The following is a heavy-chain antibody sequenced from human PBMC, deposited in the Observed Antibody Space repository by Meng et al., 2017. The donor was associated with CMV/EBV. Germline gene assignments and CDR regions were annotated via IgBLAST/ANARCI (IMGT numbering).Heavy chain of an antibody. CDR3: AREGGHCSSTTCYDQPHSFDP. D-gene: IGHD2-2*01. Sequence: GESLKISCAASGFTFSTFVMHWVRQAPGKGLEWVAFIRYDGSNKYYADSMKGRFTISRDNSKNTLYLQMNSLRTEDTAVYYCAREGGHCSSTTCYDQPHSFDPWGQGTLVTVSS. CDR2: IRYDGSNK. J-gene: IGHJ5*02. V-gene: IGHV3-30*02. CDR1: GFTFSTFV.